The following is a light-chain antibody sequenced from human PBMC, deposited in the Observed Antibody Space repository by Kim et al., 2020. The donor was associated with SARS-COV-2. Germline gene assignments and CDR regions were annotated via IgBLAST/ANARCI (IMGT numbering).Light chain of an antibody. CDR1: TGAVTSGHY. CDR3: LLFYSGTYV. J-gene: IGLJ1*01. V-gene: IGLV7-46*01. CDR2: DTR. Sequence: PGGTVTLTCGSSTGAVTSGHYPYWFQQKPGQAPRTLIYDTRNKHSWTPARFSGSLLGDKAALTLSGAQPEDEAEYYCLLFYSGTYVFGTGTKSPS.